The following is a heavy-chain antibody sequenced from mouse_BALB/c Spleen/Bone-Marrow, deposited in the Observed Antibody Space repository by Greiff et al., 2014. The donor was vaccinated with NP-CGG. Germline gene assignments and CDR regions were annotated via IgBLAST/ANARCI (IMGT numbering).Heavy chain of an antibody. CDR3: NAEHGNYHYFDY. CDR2: IDPGNGDT. Sequence: EVQLQQSGAELVRSGASVKLSCTASGFNIKDYYMHWVKQRPEQGLEWIGWIDPGNGDTEYAPKFRGKATMTADTSSNTAYLQLSSQTSEDTAVYYCNAEHGNYHYFDYWGQGTTLTVSS. CDR1: GFNIKDYY. J-gene: IGHJ2*01. V-gene: IGHV14-4*02. D-gene: IGHD6-1*01.